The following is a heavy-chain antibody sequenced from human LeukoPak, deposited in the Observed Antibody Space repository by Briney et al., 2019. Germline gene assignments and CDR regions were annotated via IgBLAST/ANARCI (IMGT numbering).Heavy chain of an antibody. Sequence: ASVKVSCKASGYTFTDYAMHWVRQAPGERLEWMGWINTGKGNTKYSQKFQGRVTITMDTSASTAYMELSSLRSEDTAVYYCARDHVVGLAPFDPWGQGTLVPVSS. J-gene: IGHJ5*02. CDR2: INTGKGNT. V-gene: IGHV1-3*04. CDR1: GYTFTDYA. CDR3: ARDHVVGLAPFDP. D-gene: IGHD2-15*01.